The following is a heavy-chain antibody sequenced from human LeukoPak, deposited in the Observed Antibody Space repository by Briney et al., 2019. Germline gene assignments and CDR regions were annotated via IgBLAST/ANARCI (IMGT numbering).Heavy chain of an antibody. CDR1: GFTFSSYA. J-gene: IGHJ6*03. Sequence: GGSLRLSCAASGFTFSSYAMSWVRQAPGKGLEWVSAISGSGGSTYYADSVKGRFTISRDNSKNTLYLQMNSLRAEDTAVYYCAKSLTAMVTVYYMDVWGKGTTVTVSS. D-gene: IGHD5-18*01. CDR2: ISGSGGST. CDR3: AKSLTAMVTVYYMDV. V-gene: IGHV3-23*01.